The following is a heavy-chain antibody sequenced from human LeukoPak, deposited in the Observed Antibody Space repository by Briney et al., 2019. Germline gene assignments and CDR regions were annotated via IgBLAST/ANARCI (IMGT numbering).Heavy chain of an antibody. J-gene: IGHJ5*02. CDR1: GGSFSGYY. CDR2: INHSGST. CDR3: AGDVVVPAAADWFDP. D-gene: IGHD2-2*01. V-gene: IGHV4-34*01. Sequence: SETLSLTCAVYGGSFSGYYWSWIRQPPGKGLEWIGEINHSGSTNYNPSLKSRATISVDTSKNQFSLKLSSVTAADTAVYYCAGDVVVPAAADWFDPWGQGTLVTVSS.